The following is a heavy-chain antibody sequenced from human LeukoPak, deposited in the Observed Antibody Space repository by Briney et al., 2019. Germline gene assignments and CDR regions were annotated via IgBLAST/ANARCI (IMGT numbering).Heavy chain of an antibody. CDR2: IRGKADAYAT. CDR3: TREYSSGWPFDF. Sequence: PGGSLRLSCAVSGFTFSDSAIHWVRQATGKGLEWVGRIRGKADAYATTYAASLKGRFTISRDDSRNRAYLQMSSLRTEDTAVYYCTREYSSGWPFDFWGQGTLVTVSS. V-gene: IGHV3-73*01. D-gene: IGHD6-19*01. J-gene: IGHJ4*02. CDR1: GFTFSDSA.